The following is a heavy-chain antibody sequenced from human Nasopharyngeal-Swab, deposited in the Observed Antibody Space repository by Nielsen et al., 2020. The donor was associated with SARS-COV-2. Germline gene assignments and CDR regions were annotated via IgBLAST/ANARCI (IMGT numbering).Heavy chain of an antibody. Sequence: SVKVSCKASGGTFSSYAISWVRQAPGQGLEWMGGIIPIFGTANYAQKFQGRVTITADESTSTAYMELSSLRSEDTAVCYCARGEGGYSGYGNYYYYYMDVWGKGTTVTVSS. V-gene: IGHV1-69*13. D-gene: IGHD5-12*01. CDR3: ARGEGGYSGYGNYYYYYMDV. CDR2: IIPIFGTA. J-gene: IGHJ6*03. CDR1: GGTFSSYA.